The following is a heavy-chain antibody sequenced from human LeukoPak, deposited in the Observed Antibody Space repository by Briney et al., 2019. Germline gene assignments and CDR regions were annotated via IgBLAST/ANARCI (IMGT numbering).Heavy chain of an antibody. D-gene: IGHD5-18*01. CDR2: ISGSGGST. CDR1: GFTFSSYA. J-gene: IGHJ6*02. V-gene: IGHV3-23*01. CDR3: AKDDRIQLSGNYYYGMDV. Sequence: GGPLRLSCAASGFTFSSYAMSWVRQAPGKGLEWVSAISGSGGSTYYADSVKGRFTISRDNSKNTLYLQMNSLRAEDTAVYYCAKDDRIQLSGNYYYGMDVWGQGTTVTVSS.